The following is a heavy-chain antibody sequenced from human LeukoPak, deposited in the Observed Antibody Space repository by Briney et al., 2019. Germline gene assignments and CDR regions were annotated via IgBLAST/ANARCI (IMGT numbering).Heavy chain of an antibody. CDR1: GGSISSYY. CDR3: ARHSARDGYNYLTYFDY. J-gene: IGHJ4*02. CDR2: IYYSGST. Sequence: SETLSLTCTVSGGSISSYYWSWIRQPPGKGLEWIGYIYYSGSTNYNPSLESRVTISVDTSKNQFSLKLTSVTAADTAVYYCARHSARDGYNYLTYFDYWGQGTLVTVSS. V-gene: IGHV4-59*08. D-gene: IGHD5-24*01.